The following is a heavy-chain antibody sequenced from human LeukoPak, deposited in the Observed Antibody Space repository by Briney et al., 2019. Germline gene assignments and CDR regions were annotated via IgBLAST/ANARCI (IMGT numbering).Heavy chain of an antibody. CDR3: VKGKGIAVTSLDY. CDR1: GFIFSNYA. V-gene: IGHV3-64D*06. D-gene: IGHD6-19*01. J-gene: IGHJ4*02. Sequence: GGSLRLSCSASGFIFSNYAMHWVRQAPGKGLEYVSAISSNGGSTYYADSVKGRFTISRDNSKNTLYLQMSSLRAEDAAVYYCVKGKGIAVTSLDYWGQGTLVTVSS. CDR2: ISSNGGST.